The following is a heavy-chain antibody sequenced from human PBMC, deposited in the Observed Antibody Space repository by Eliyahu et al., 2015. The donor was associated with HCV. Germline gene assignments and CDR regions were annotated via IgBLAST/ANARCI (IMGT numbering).Heavy chain of an antibody. V-gene: IGHV3-7*04. CDR2: INQDGSEK. J-gene: IGHJ4*02. Sequence: EVQLVESGGGLVQPGGSLRLSCAASGFTFSSYWMSWVRQAPGKGLEWVANINQDGSEKYYVDSVKGRFTISRDNAKKSVSLLLNSLRAEDTAVYYCVREWHGVYSTFDYWGQSTLVTVSS. D-gene: IGHD2-15*01. CDR1: GFTFSSYW. CDR3: VREWHGVYSTFDY.